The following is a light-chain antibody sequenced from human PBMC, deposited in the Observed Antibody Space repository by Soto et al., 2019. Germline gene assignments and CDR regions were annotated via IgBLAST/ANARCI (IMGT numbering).Light chain of an antibody. CDR3: AAWNEGMSGFV. Sequence: QSVLTQPASVSGSPGQSITISCSGTSGDIGSNAVYWYQQLPGTAPKLLIYRNNQRPSGVPDRFSGTKSGTSASLAISGLRSEDEADYYCAAWNEGMSGFVFGTGTKVTVL. CDR1: SGDIGSNA. V-gene: IGLV1-47*01. J-gene: IGLJ1*01. CDR2: RNN.